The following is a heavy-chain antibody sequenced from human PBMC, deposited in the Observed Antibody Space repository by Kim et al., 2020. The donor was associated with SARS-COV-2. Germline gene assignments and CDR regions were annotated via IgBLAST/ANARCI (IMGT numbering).Heavy chain of an antibody. J-gene: IGHJ4*02. CDR3: ARDHYYDSSGYDIDY. CDR1: GFTFSSYA. Sequence: GGSLRLSCAASGFTFSSYAMHWVRQAPGKGLEWVAVISYDGSNKYYADSVKGRFTISRDNSKNTLYLQMNSLRAEDTAVYYCARDHYYDSSGYDIDYWGQGTLVTVSS. D-gene: IGHD3-22*01. V-gene: IGHV3-30-3*01. CDR2: ISYDGSNK.